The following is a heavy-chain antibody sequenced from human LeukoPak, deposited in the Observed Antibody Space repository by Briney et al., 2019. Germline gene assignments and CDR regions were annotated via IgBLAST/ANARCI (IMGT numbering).Heavy chain of an antibody. CDR3: ARDVPDSGNYYPDAFDI. D-gene: IGHD3-10*01. CDR1: GFTFSNYG. J-gene: IGHJ3*02. Sequence: GSLRLSCAASGFTFSNYGMHWVRQAPGKGLEWVAAIWYDGSSKHFADSVKGRFTISRDNSKNMLYLQMNSLRAEDTAVYYCARDVPDSGNYYPDAFDIWGQGTLVTVSS. V-gene: IGHV3-33*01. CDR2: IWYDGSSK.